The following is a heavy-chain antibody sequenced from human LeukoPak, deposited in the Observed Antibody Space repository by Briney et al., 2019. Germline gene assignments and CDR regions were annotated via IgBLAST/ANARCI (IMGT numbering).Heavy chain of an antibody. CDR1: GFTFSSYG. Sequence: GGSLRLSCAASGFTFSSYGMHWVRQAPGKGLEWVAFIRYDGSNKYYADSVKGRFTISRDNSKNTLYLQMNSLRAEDTAVYYCAKDKFLRFFDSDLGYWGQGTLVTVSS. V-gene: IGHV3-30*02. D-gene: IGHD3-3*01. CDR2: IRYDGSNK. CDR3: AKDKFLRFFDSDLGY. J-gene: IGHJ4*02.